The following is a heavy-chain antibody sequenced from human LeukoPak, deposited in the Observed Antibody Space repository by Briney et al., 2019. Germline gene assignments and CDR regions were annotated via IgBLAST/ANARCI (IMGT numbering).Heavy chain of an antibody. CDR2: IIPIFGTA. J-gene: IGHJ4*02. CDR1: GGTFISYA. CDR3: GRDANYDEMGWGGDY. V-gene: IGHV1-69*13. Sequence: ASVTVSCKASGGTFISYAISWVRQAPGQGLEWMGGIIPIFGTANYAQKFQGRVTITADESTSTAYMELSSLRSEDTAGYYCGRDANYDEMGWGGDYWGQGTLVTVSS. D-gene: IGHD4/OR15-4a*01.